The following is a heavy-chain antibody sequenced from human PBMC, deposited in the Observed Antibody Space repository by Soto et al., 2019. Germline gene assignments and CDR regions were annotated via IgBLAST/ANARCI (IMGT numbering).Heavy chain of an antibody. J-gene: IGHJ5*02. Sequence: QVQLQESGPGLVKPSEHLSLTCTVSGGSISSYYWSWFRQPPGKGLEWIGYISDSGSTSYNPSLKSRVTMSVDTSKNQFSLKLSSLTAAGTAIYYCAVGYDRFDPCGQGTLVTVSS. CDR2: ISDSGST. D-gene: IGHD3-22*01. CDR3: AVGYDRFDP. CDR1: GGSISSYY. V-gene: IGHV4-59*01.